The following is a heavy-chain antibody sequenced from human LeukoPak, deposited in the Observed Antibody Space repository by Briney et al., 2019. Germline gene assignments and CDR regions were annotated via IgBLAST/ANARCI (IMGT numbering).Heavy chain of an antibody. V-gene: IGHV3-66*01. Sequence: GRSLRLSCAASGFTVSSNYMSWVRQAPGKGLEWVSVIYSGGSTYYADSVKGRFTISRDNSKNTLYLQMNSLRAEDTAVYYCARDKAILTGYGMDVWGQGTTVTVSS. D-gene: IGHD3-9*01. J-gene: IGHJ6*02. CDR2: IYSGGST. CDR1: GFTVSSNY. CDR3: ARDKAILTGYGMDV.